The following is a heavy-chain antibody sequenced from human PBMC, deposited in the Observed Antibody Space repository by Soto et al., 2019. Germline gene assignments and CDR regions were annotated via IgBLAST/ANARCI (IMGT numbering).Heavy chain of an antibody. V-gene: IGHV2-5*02. Sequence: QITLKESGPTLVKPTQTLTLTCTFSGFSLTTRGVGVGWIRQPPGKALECLALIYWDDDKRYSPSLQSRLSITKDTSKNQVVLTMTNVDPVDTATYYCAHFPNYYPYDWFDPWGQGTLVSVSS. CDR2: IYWDDDK. CDR1: GFSLTTRGVG. D-gene: IGHD3-10*01. CDR3: AHFPNYYPYDWFDP. J-gene: IGHJ5*02.